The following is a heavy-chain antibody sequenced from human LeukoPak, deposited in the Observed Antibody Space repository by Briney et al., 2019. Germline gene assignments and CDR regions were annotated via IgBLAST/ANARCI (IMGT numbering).Heavy chain of an antibody. CDR3: AKIPYDSSSFDY. D-gene: IGHD3-22*01. CDR2: ISWNSGSI. CDR1: GFTFDDYA. J-gene: IGHJ4*02. V-gene: IGHV3-9*01. Sequence: SLRLSCAASGFTFDDYAMHWVRQAPGKGLEWVSGISWNSGSIGYADSVKGRFTISRDNAKNSLYLQMNSLRAEDTALYYCAKIPYDSSSFDYWGQGTLVTVSS.